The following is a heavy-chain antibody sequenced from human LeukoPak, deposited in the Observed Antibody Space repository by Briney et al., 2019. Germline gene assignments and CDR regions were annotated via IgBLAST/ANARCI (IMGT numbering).Heavy chain of an antibody. V-gene: IGHV3-48*02. CDR3: ARDLGGSGIYYFDY. J-gene: IGHJ4*02. D-gene: IGHD3-10*01. CDR1: GFTFSSYS. Sequence: GGSLRLSCAASGFTFSSYSMNWVRQAPGKGLEWVSYISSSSSTIYYVDSVKGRFTISRDNAKNSLYLQMNSLRDEDTAVYYCARDLGGSGIYYFDYWGQGTLVTASS. CDR2: ISSSSSTI.